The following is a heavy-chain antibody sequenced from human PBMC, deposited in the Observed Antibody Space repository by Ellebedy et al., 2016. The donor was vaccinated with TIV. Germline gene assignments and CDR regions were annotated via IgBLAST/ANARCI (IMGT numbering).Heavy chain of an antibody. J-gene: IGHJ2*01. CDR2: IYYSGSI. V-gene: IGHV4-28*05. CDR3: ARSTDWYFDL. CDR1: GYSISSYNW. Sequence: SETLSLTCAVSGYSISSYNWWGWIRQPPGKGLEWIGYIYYSGSIHYNPSLKSRVTMSVDTSKNQFSLKLGSVPAVDTAVYYCARSTDWYFDLWGRGTLVTVSS. D-gene: IGHD2-15*01.